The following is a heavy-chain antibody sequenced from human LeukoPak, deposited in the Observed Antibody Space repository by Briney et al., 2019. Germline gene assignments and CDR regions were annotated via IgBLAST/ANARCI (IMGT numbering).Heavy chain of an antibody. CDR2: IYYSGST. CDR1: GGSVSSGSYY. V-gene: IGHV4-61*01. CDR3: ARGAYYYDSSAFDY. J-gene: IGHJ4*02. Sequence: SETLSLTCTVSGGSVSSGSYYWSWLRQPPGKGLEWIGYIYYSGSTNYNPSLKSRVTISVHTPKNQFSLKLSSVTAADTAVYYCARGAYYYDSSAFDYWGQGTLVTVSS. D-gene: IGHD3-22*01.